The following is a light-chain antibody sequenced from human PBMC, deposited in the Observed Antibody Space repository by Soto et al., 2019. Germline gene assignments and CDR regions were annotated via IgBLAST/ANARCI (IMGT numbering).Light chain of an antibody. V-gene: IGKV4-1*01. CDR1: QNILYSSNHKNY. CDR3: QQYFSTPPYT. CDR2: WAS. J-gene: IGKJ2*01. Sequence: DIVMTQSPDSLAVSLGERATINCKSSQNILYSSNHKNYLSWYQQQPGQPPKLLISWASTRESGVPDRFTGSGSWTDFTLTISTLQAEDVAVYYCQQYFSTPPYTFGQGTKLEIK.